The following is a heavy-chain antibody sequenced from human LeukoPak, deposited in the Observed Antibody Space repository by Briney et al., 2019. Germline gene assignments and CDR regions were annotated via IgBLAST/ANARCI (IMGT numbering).Heavy chain of an antibody. V-gene: IGHV3-73*01. Sequence: PGGSLRLSCAASGFTFSGSAMHWVRQASGKGLEWVGRIRSKANSYATAYAASVKGRFTISRDDSKNTAYLQMNSLKTEDTAVYYCTSPPDYDILTGYYLSGGWGQGTLVTVSS. CDR3: TSPPDYDILTGYYLSGG. D-gene: IGHD3-9*01. CDR1: GFTFSGSA. J-gene: IGHJ4*02. CDR2: IRSKANSYAT.